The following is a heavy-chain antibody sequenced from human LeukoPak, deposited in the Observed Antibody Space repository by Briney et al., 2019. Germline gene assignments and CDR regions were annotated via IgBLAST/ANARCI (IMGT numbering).Heavy chain of an antibody. Sequence: KSSETLSLTCAVYGGSFSGYYWSWIRQPPGKGLEWIGEINHSGSTNYNPSLKSRVTISIDTSKNQFSLKLSSVTAADTAVYYCARLHPGIAVAGRELRYYYYMDVWGKGTTVTISS. D-gene: IGHD6-19*01. J-gene: IGHJ6*03. CDR2: INHSGST. V-gene: IGHV4-34*01. CDR1: GGSFSGYY. CDR3: ARLHPGIAVAGRELRYYYYMDV.